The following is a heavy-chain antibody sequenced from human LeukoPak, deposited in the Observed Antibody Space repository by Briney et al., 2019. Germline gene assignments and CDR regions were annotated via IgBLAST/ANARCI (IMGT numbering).Heavy chain of an antibody. CDR1: GGSLSGYY. Sequence: SETLSLTCTVSGGSLSGYYWSWVRQPPGKGLEWMGYIHYNGINKYNPSLKSRVTASVDTSKNHFSLKLSSVTAADTAIYYCVRTCSGGTGYEHRSYYFDYCGQGALVTVSS. V-gene: IGHV4-59*01. CDR2: IHYNGIN. J-gene: IGHJ4*02. D-gene: IGHD2-15*01. CDR3: VRTCSGGTGYEHRSYYFDY.